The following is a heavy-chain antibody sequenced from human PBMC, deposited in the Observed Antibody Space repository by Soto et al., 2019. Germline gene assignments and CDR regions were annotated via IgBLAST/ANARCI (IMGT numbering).Heavy chain of an antibody. J-gene: IGHJ4*02. D-gene: IGHD1-26*01. V-gene: IGHV1-69*01. CDR2: IIPIFGTA. Sequence: QVQLVQSGAEVKKPGSSVKVSCKASGGTFSSYSINWVRQAPGQGLEWMGEIIPIFGTANYAQKFQGRVTMTADESTSTANMELSSLRSEDTAVYYCARDGGRHSGGMDYWGQGTLVTVSS. CDR1: GGTFSSYS. CDR3: ARDGGRHSGGMDY.